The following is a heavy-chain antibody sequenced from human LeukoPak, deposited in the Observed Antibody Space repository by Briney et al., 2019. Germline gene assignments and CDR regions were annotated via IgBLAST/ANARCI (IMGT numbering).Heavy chain of an antibody. J-gene: IGHJ3*02. V-gene: IGHV1-18*04. CDR3: ARDSSGRSWYDDAFDI. D-gene: IGHD6-13*01. CDR1: GYTFTSYG. Sequence: GASVKVSCKASGYTFTSYGISWVRQAPGQGLEWMGWISAYNGNTNYAQKLQGRVTLTTDTSTSTAYMELRSLRSDDTAVYYCARDSSGRSWYDDAFDIWGQGTMVTVSS. CDR2: ISAYNGNT.